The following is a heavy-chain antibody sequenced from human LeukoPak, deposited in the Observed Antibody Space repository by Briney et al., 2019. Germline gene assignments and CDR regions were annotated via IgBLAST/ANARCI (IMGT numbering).Heavy chain of an antibody. Sequence: GGSLRLSCAASGFTFSSYEMNWVRQAPGKGLEWVSYISSSGSTVYYADSVKGRFTISRDNAKNSLYLQMNSLRAEDTAVYYCARGSPLVRGVIPPPDYWGQGTLVTVSS. J-gene: IGHJ4*02. V-gene: IGHV3-48*03. D-gene: IGHD3-10*01. CDR3: ARGSPLVRGVIPPPDY. CDR1: GFTFSSYE. CDR2: ISSSGSTV.